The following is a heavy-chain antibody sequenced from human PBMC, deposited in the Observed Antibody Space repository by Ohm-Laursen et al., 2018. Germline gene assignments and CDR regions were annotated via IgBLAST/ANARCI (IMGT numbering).Heavy chain of an antibody. CDR2: ISSSGST. CDR3: ARDLGFAAPMDV. J-gene: IGHJ6*02. D-gene: IGHD7-27*01. V-gene: IGHV4-4*07. Sequence: TLSLTCSVSGYSISAHYWTWVRQPAGQGLEWIGRISSSGSTNYNPSLKSRVTMSVDTSKNQLSLKVNSVTAADAAVYYCARDLGFAAPMDVWGQGTTVTVSS. CDR1: GYSISAHY.